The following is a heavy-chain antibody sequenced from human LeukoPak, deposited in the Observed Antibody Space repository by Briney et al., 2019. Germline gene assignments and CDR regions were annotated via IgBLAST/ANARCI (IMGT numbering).Heavy chain of an antibody. CDR3: ARDSSISIAVAGTGRAFDI. D-gene: IGHD6-19*01. V-gene: IGHV1-69*04. CDR1: GGTFSSYG. CDR2: IIPIVGIT. J-gene: IGHJ3*02. Sequence: SVKVSCKASGGTFSSYGISWVRQAPGQGLEWMGRIIPIVGITDYAQKFQGRVTIIADKSTSTAYMELSSLRSEDTAVYYCARDSSISIAVAGTGRAFDIWGQGTMVTVSS.